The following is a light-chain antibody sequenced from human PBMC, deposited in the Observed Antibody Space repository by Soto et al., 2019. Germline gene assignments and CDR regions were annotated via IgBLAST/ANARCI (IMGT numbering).Light chain of an antibody. J-gene: IGLJ2*01. CDR2: NNN. V-gene: IGLV1-44*01. CDR3: AAWDDSGVV. CDR1: SSNIGSNT. Sequence: QSVLTQPPSASGTPGQRVTISCSGSSSNIGSNTVHWYQQLPGTSPKLLIYNNNERPSGVPDRFSGSKSGASASLAISGLQSEDEADYYCAAWDDSGVVFGGGTKLTVL.